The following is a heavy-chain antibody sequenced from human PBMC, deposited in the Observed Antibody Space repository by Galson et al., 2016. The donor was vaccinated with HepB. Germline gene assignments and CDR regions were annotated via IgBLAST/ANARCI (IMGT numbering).Heavy chain of an antibody. Sequence: SETLSLTCTVSGGSVSSGSYYWSWIRQPPGKGLEWIGYIYYSGSTNYNPSLKSRVTTSVDTSKNQFSLKLSSVTAADTAVYYCARVSSGDFWSGSKYYFDYWGQGTLVTVSS. D-gene: IGHD3-3*01. J-gene: IGHJ4*02. CDR3: ARVSSGDFWSGSKYYFDY. CDR1: GGSVSSGSYY. CDR2: IYYSGST. V-gene: IGHV4-61*01.